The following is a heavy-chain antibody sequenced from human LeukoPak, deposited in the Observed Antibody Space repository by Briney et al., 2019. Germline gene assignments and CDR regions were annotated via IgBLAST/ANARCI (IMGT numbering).Heavy chain of an antibody. V-gene: IGHV4-31*03. J-gene: IGHJ1*01. CDR2: IYYSGST. Sequence: TLSLTCTVSGGSISSGGYYWSWIRQHPGKGLEWIGYIYYSGSTYYNPSLKSRVTISVDTSKNQFSLKLSSVTAADTAVYYCASTFRVGEYGDYVPLGFQHWGQGTLVTVSS. CDR3: ASTFRVGEYGDYVPLGFQH. CDR1: GGSISSGGYY. D-gene: IGHD4-17*01.